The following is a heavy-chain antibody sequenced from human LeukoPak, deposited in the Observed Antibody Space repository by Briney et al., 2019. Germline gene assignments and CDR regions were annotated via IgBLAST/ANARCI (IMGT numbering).Heavy chain of an antibody. CDR2: INPSGGST. V-gene: IGHV1-46*01. J-gene: IGHJ4*02. Sequence: ASVKVSCKASGYTFTSYYMHWVRQAPGQGLEWMGIINPSGGSTSYAQKFQGRVTMTRDMSTSTVYMELSSLRSGDTAVYYCAVERRDGYNSADYWGQGTLVTVSS. CDR1: GYTFTSYY. CDR3: AVERRDGYNSADY. D-gene: IGHD5-24*01.